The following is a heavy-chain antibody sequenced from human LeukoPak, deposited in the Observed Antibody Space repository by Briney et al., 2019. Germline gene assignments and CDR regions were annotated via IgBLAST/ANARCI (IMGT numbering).Heavy chain of an antibody. V-gene: IGHV4-34*01. J-gene: IGHJ4*02. CDR1: GGSFSGYY. CDR2: INHSGST. D-gene: IGHD6-19*01. Sequence: SETLSLTCAVYGGSFSGYYWSWIRQPPGKGLEWIGEINHSGSTNYNPSLKSRVTISVDTSKNQFSLKLSSVTAADTAVYYCACPRQWLVWGPFDYWGQGTLVTVSS. CDR3: ACPRQWLVWGPFDY.